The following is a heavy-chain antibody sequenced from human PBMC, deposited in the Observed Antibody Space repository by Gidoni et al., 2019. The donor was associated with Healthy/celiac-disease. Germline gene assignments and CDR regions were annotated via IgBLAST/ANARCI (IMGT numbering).Heavy chain of an antibody. V-gene: IGHV3-33*01. CDR2: IWYDGSNK. CDR3: ARTDILTCYRPAYYYYGMDV. D-gene: IGHD3-9*01. Sequence: QVQPVESGGGVVQPGRSLRLSCAASGFPFSSYGMHWVGQAPGKGLARVAIIWYDGSNKCYADSVKGRFNISRDNSTNTLYLQMNSLRAEDTAVYYCARTDILTCYRPAYYYYGMDVWGQGTTVTVSS. J-gene: IGHJ6*02. CDR1: GFPFSSYG.